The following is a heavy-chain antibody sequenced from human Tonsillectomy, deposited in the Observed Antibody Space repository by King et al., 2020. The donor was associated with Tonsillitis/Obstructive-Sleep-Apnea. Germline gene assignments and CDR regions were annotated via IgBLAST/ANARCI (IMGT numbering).Heavy chain of an antibody. CDR3: AKARGMGYFDY. CDR1: GFTFSTFA. V-gene: IGHV3-23*04. Sequence: VQLVESGGGLVQPGGSLRLSCAASGFTFSTFAMSWVRQAPGKGLEWVSEFTGGADTTYYADSVRGRFTISRDNSKNTLYLQMNSLRAEDTAVYYCAKARGMGYFDYWGQGTLVTVSS. CDR2: FTGGADTT. J-gene: IGHJ4*02. D-gene: IGHD3-16*01.